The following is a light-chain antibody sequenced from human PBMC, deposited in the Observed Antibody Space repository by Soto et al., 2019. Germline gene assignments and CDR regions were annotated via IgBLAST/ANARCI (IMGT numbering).Light chain of an antibody. CDR3: AAWDDSLNGYV. V-gene: IGLV1-44*01. Sequence: QSVLTQPPSASGTPGQRVDFSCSGSSSNIGANTVNWYQQLLGAAPKLLIYSHSQRPSGVPDRFSGSKSGTSASLAISGLQSDDEADYYCAAWDDSLNGYVFGSGTKLTVL. J-gene: IGLJ1*01. CDR2: SHS. CDR1: SSNIGANT.